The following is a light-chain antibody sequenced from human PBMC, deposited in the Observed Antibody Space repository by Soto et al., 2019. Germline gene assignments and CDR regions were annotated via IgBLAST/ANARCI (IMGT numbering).Light chain of an antibody. CDR1: SRDVGGDNY. V-gene: IGLV2-14*01. Sequence: QSALTQPASASGSPGQTITISCTGTSRDVGGDNYVSWYQQPPGKATNLMIYEVSNRPSGVSNRFSGSNTGNTASLTISGLQAEDEADYYCSAYTSSSTPYVFGTGTKATVL. CDR2: EVS. J-gene: IGLJ1*01. CDR3: SAYTSSSTPYV.